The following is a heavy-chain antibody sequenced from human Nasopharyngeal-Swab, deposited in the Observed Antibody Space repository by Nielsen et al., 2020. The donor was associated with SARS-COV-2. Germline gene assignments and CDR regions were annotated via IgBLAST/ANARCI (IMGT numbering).Heavy chain of an antibody. Sequence: GESLKISCAASGFIFSNYGMHWVRQAPGKGLEWVAVIWYDGSNKYYAGSVKGRFTISRDNSKNTLYLQMNSLRADDMAVYYCAAAPSGDYGGYWGQGTLVTVSS. CDR3: AAAPSGDYGGY. CDR1: GFIFSNYG. J-gene: IGHJ4*02. V-gene: IGHV3-33*01. D-gene: IGHD4-23*01. CDR2: IWYDGSNK.